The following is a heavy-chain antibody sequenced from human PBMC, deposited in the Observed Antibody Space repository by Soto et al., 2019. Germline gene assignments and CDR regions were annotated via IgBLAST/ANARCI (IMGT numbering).Heavy chain of an antibody. V-gene: IGHV1-69*01. CDR1: GGTFSSYA. D-gene: IGHD6-13*01. J-gene: IGHJ3*02. CDR2: IITIFGTA. Sequence: QVQLVQSGAEVKKPGSSVKVSCKASGGTFSSYAISWVRQAPGQGLEWMGGIITIFGTANYAQKFQGRVTITADESTSTAYMELSSLRSEDTAVDYCARPAAAGTSTDFAFDIWGQGTMVTVSS. CDR3: ARPAAAGTSTDFAFDI.